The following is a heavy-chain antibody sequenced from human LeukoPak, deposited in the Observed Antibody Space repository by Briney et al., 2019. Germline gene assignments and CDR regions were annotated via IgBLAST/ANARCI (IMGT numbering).Heavy chain of an antibody. Sequence: GGSLRLSCAASGLPFSTYWMSWVRQAPGKGLEWVANIKKDGSEKYYVDSVKGRFTISRDNAKNSLYLQMNSLRAEDTAVYYCAKGGISQYYYYYMDVWGKGTTVTVSS. CDR3: AKGGISQYYYYYMDV. CDR2: IKKDGSEK. D-gene: IGHD3-3*02. CDR1: GLPFSTYW. J-gene: IGHJ6*03. V-gene: IGHV3-7*03.